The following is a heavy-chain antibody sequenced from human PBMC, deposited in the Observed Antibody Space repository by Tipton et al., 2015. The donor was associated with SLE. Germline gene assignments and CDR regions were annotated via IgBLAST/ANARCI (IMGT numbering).Heavy chain of an antibody. CDR3: ATETPEDAFDI. CDR1: GVSVTNYY. Sequence: TLSLTCTVSGVSVTNYYWSWIRQPPGKRLEWIGFIQGRENTNYNPSLESRVTISVDTSKNQFSLKLSSVTAADTAVYYCATETPEDAFDIWGQGTMVTVSS. D-gene: IGHD4-23*01. J-gene: IGHJ3*02. V-gene: IGHV4-59*02. CDR2: IQGRENT.